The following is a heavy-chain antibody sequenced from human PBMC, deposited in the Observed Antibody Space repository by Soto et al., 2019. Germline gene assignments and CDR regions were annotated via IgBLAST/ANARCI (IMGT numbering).Heavy chain of an antibody. D-gene: IGHD1-26*01. J-gene: IGHJ1*01. V-gene: IGHV4-59*08. CDR2: IYYSGRSGGT. CDR1: GGSISGFY. Sequence: PSETLSLTCTVSGGSISGFYWSWIRQSPGKGLEWIGYIYYSGRSGGTTYNPSLKSRVTISVDTSKSQLSLKLSSVTVADTAVYYCAKHEARSYYPQTIEYLQHWGQGTLVTVSS. CDR3: AKHEARSYYPQTIEYLQH.